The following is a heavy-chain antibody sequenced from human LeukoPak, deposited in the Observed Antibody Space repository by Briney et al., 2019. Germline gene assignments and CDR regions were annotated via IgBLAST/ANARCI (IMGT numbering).Heavy chain of an antibody. CDR3: ASQRDYGSSWRNYYYYYMDV. CDR2: INPNSGGT. V-gene: IGHV1-2*02. J-gene: IGHJ6*03. CDR1: GYTFTGYY. D-gene: IGHD6-13*01. Sequence: ASVKVSCKASGYTFTGYYMHWVRQAPGRGLEWMGWINPNSGGTNYAQKFQGRVTMTRDTSISTAYMELSRLRSEDTAVYYCASQRDYGSSWRNYYYYYMDVWGKGTTVTISS.